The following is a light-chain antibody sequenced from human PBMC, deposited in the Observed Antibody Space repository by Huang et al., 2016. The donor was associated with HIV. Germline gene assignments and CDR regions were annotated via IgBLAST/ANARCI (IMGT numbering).Light chain of an antibody. CDR2: KGS. CDR1: HSLEHSDGNIY. Sequence: DVVMTQSPLLLPVTLGQPAAISCRASHSLEHSDGNIYLNWFHQRPGQSPRRLVYKGSLRDSGVPDRVSGGGSGTDFTLTISRVETEDVGIYYCMQGTHWPPVTFGQGTRLEIK. CDR3: MQGTHWPPVT. J-gene: IGKJ5*01. V-gene: IGKV2-30*02.